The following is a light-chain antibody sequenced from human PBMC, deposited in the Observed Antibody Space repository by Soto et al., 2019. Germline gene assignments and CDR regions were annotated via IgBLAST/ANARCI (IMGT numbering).Light chain of an antibody. CDR2: GAS. CDR3: QQYGSSPYT. Sequence: EIVVTQSPGTLSLSPGERATLSCRASQSVRSSFLAWYQQKPGQAPRLLIYGASSRATGIPDRFSGSGSGTDFTLTSSRLEPEDSAVYYCQQYGSSPYTFGQGTKLEIK. CDR1: QSVRSSF. J-gene: IGKJ2*01. V-gene: IGKV3-20*01.